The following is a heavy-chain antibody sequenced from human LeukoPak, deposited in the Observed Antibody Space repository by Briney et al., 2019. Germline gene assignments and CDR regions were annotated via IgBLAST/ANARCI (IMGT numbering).Heavy chain of an antibody. D-gene: IGHD6-19*01. V-gene: IGHV3-7*01. CDR2: IKQDGSEK. Sequence: GGSLRLSCAASGFTFSSYWMSWVRQAPGKGLEWVANIKQDGSEKYYVDSVKGRFTISRDNAKNSLYLQMNSLRAEDTAVYYCARLRYSSGWYETVYYYYGMDVWGQGTTVTVSS. CDR3: ARLRYSSGWYETVYYYYGMDV. CDR1: GFTFSSYW. J-gene: IGHJ6*02.